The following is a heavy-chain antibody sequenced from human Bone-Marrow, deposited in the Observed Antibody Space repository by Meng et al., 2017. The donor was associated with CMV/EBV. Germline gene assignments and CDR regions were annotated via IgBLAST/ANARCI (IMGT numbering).Heavy chain of an antibody. J-gene: IGHJ4*02. CDR2: INPNSGGT. V-gene: IGHV1-2*02. CDR1: GYTFTSYH. CDR3: ARSNY. Sequence: ASVKVSCKASGYTFTSYHIPWVRQAPGQGLEWMGWINPNSGGTNYAQKFQGRFTMTRDTSISTAHMELSRRRPDDTAVYYCARSNYWGQGTLVTVSS.